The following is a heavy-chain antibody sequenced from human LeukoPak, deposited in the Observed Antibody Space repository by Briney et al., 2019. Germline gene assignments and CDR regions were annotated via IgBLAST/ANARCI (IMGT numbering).Heavy chain of an antibody. J-gene: IGHJ4*02. Sequence: PGGSLRLSCAASGFMFSNFWMHWVRQAPGKGLEWVSFTNNDGTTKEYADSVKGRFTISRDNTRNTVDLQMNGLSAEDTAVYYCARGDGGFDYWGQGSLVTVSS. V-gene: IGHV3-74*03. CDR1: GFMFSNFW. CDR2: TNNDGTTK. D-gene: IGHD5-24*01. CDR3: ARGDGGFDY.